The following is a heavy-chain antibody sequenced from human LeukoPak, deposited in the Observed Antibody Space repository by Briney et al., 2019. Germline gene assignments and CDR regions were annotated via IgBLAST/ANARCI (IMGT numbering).Heavy chain of an antibody. CDR2: ISSSSSTI. D-gene: IGHD2-8*02. Sequence: PGGSLRLSCSVSGFTFSSYSMNWVRQAPGKGLEWVSYISSSSSTIYYADSVKGRFTISRDNAKNSLYLQMNSLRAEDTAVYYCARDPGGYYLDYWGQGTLVTVSS. J-gene: IGHJ4*02. V-gene: IGHV3-48*01. CDR3: ARDPGGYYLDY. CDR1: GFTFSSYS.